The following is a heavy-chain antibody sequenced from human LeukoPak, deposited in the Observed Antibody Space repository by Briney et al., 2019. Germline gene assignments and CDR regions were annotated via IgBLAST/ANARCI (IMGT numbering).Heavy chain of an antibody. CDR2: IIPIFGTA. Sequence: ASVKVSCKASGYTFTGYYMHWVRQAPGQGLEWMGGIIPIFGTANYAQKFQGRVTITADESTSTAYMELSSLRSEDTAVYYCARSEGYSYGFFDYWGQGTLVTVSS. D-gene: IGHD5-18*01. V-gene: IGHV1-69*13. CDR3: ARSEGYSYGFFDY. CDR1: GYTFTGYY. J-gene: IGHJ4*02.